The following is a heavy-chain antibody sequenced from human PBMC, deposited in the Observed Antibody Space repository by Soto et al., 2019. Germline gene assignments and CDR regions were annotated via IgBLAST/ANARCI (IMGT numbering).Heavy chain of an antibody. J-gene: IGHJ4*02. CDR1: GGSISSGDYY. Sequence: QVQLQESGPGLVKPSQTLSLTCTVSGGSISSGDYYWSWIRQPPGKGLEWIGYIYYSGSTYYNPSLKSRVTISVDTSKNQFSLKLSSVTAVDTAVYYCARALPLDYYDSSGYDYWGQGTLVTVSS. V-gene: IGHV4-30-4*01. CDR2: IYYSGST. D-gene: IGHD3-22*01. CDR3: ARALPLDYYDSSGYDY.